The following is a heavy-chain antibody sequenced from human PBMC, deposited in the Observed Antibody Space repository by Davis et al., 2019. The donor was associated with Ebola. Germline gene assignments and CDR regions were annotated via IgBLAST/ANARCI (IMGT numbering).Heavy chain of an antibody. V-gene: IGHV1-8*01. D-gene: IGHD6-6*01. J-gene: IGHJ4*02. CDR2: MNANSGDT. CDR3: ARIPSTSSLLDY. Sequence: AASVKVSCKASGYTFTSYDVNWVRQATGQGLEWMGWMNANSGDTGYAQKFQGRVTMTRNTSISTAYMELSSLRSEDTAVYYCARIPSTSSLLDYWGQGTLVTVSS. CDR1: GYTFTSYD.